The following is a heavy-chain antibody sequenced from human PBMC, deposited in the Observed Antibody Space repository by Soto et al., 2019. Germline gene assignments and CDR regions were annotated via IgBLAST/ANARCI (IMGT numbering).Heavy chain of an antibody. CDR2: INGDGSEE. V-gene: IGHV3-7*01. CDR1: GFTFSSSW. J-gene: IGHJ4*02. Sequence: EVQLVESEGVLVQPGGSLRVSCAASGFTFSSSWMNWVRQVPGKGLEWVANINGDGSEEYYVDSVRGRFTISRDNVKNSLFLQMNSLRAEDTAVYYCAAGFPPDYWGQGTLVSVSS. CDR3: AAGFPPDY. D-gene: IGHD3-10*01.